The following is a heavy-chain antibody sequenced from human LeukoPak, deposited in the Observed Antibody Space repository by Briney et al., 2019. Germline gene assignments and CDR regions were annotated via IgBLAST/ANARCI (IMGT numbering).Heavy chain of an antibody. CDR3: ARTLSSGATSP. Sequence: SETLSLTCTVSGGSISGYHWSWIRQSPGEGLEWLGYISSSRSAKYNPSLQSRVTISVDRSKNQFSLKLRSVTAAETAVYYCARTLSSGATSPWGQGTLVTVSP. D-gene: IGHD1-26*01. CDR1: GGSISGYH. CDR2: ISSSRSA. V-gene: IGHV4-59*08. J-gene: IGHJ5*02.